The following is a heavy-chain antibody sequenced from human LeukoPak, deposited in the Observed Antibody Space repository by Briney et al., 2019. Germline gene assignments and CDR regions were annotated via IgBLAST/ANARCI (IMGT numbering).Heavy chain of an antibody. CDR2: INQDGSEK. V-gene: IGHV3-7*01. D-gene: IGHD3-3*01. J-gene: IGHJ4*02. Sequence: PGGSLRLSCAASGFTFSTYWMSWVRQAPGKGLEWVANINQDGSEKYSVDSVKGRFTFSRDNAKNSLYLQMNSLRAEDTAVYYCAREHPEYYDFWSPLQGRGPFDYWGQGTLVTVSS. CDR1: GFTFSTYW. CDR3: AREHPEYYDFWSPLQGRGPFDY.